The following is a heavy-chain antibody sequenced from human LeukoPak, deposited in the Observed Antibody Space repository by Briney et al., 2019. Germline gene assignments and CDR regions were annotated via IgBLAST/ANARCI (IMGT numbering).Heavy chain of an antibody. CDR2: ISGSGGST. Sequence: GGSLRLSCAASGFTFSSYAMSWVRQAPGKGLEWVSAISGSGGSTYYADSVKGRFTISRDNSKNTLYLQMNSLRAEDTAVYYCAKDPVLSIAAAGKGDNWFDPWGQGTLVTVSS. V-gene: IGHV3-23*01. CDR1: GFTFSSYA. CDR3: AKDPVLSIAAAGKGDNWFDP. D-gene: IGHD6-13*01. J-gene: IGHJ5*02.